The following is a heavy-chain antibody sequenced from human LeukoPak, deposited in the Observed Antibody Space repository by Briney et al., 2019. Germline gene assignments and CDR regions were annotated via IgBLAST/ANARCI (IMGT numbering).Heavy chain of an antibody. J-gene: IGHJ4*02. Sequence: ASVTVSFKASVYTFTDYYMHWVRQAPGQGLEWMGWINPNSGGTNYAQKFQGRVTMTRHTSISTAYMELSRLRSDDTAVYYCARLDYGDYGGGDYWGQGTLVTVSS. CDR2: INPNSGGT. CDR1: VYTFTDYY. V-gene: IGHV1-2*02. D-gene: IGHD4-17*01. CDR3: ARLDYGDYGGGDY.